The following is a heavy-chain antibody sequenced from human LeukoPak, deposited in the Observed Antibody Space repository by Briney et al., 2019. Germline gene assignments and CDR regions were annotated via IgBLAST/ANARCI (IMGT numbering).Heavy chain of an antibody. Sequence: GESLKISCKASGYTFTHQWIGWGRQMSGGGLEWMWIIYPRDSDTIYSPSFQGPVPISADTSINTAYLEWSRLEASDTAIYYCARHSDVIGAIWGQGTLVTVSS. CDR1: GYTFTHQW. D-gene: IGHD3-10*01. CDR3: ARHSDVIGAI. J-gene: IGHJ4*02. CDR2: IYPRDSDT. V-gene: IGHV5-51*01.